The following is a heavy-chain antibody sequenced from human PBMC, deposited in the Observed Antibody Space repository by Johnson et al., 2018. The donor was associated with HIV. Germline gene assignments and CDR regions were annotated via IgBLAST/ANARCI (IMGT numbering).Heavy chain of an antibody. D-gene: IGHD6-25*01. J-gene: IGHJ3*02. CDR2: INSDGSTT. CDR3: AKDEIAAPLAFDI. V-gene: IGHV3-74*01. CDR1: GFTFSGYW. Sequence: VQLVESGGGLVKPGGSLRLSCAASGFTFSGYWMHWVRQTPGKGLVWVSRINSDGSTTNYADSVKGRFTIARDNARNTLYLQMNSLRAEDTAVYYCAKDEIAAPLAFDIGGQGTMVTVSS.